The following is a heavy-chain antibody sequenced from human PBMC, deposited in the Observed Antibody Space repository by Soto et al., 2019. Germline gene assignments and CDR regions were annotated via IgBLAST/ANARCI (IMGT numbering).Heavy chain of an antibody. D-gene: IGHD2-15*01. J-gene: IGHJ4*02. V-gene: IGHV1-8*01. CDR3: AGKRSGDFGD. Sequence: QVQLVQSGAEVKKPGASVKVSCKASGYTFTSYDINWVRQATGQGLEWMGWMNPTSGNTGYAQKFQDRVTMTRNTSISTAYMALSSLGSEVTVVYYCAGKRSGDFGDWGQGTLVTVSS. CDR1: GYTFTSYD. CDR2: MNPTSGNT.